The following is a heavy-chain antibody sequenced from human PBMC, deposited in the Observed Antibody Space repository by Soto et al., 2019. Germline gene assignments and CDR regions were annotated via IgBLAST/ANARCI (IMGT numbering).Heavy chain of an antibody. J-gene: IGHJ2*01. CDR2: IYYSGST. D-gene: IGHD1-1*01. CDR1: GGSISSGGYY. CDR3: ARTKQGRQLQYRNYWYFDL. V-gene: IGHV4-31*03. Sequence: QVQLQESGPGLVKPSQTLSLTCTVSGGSISSGGYYWSWIRQHPGKGLEWIGYIYYSGSTYYNPSPKSRVTLSVDTSKNQFSLKRSSGTAADTAVYYRARTKQGRQLQYRNYWYFDLWGRGTLVTVSS.